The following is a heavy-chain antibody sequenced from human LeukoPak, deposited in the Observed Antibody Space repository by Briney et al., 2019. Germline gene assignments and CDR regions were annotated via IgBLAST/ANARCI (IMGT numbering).Heavy chain of an antibody. J-gene: IGHJ4*02. Sequence: KPSETLSLICTVSGGSISSHYWTWIRQPAGKGLEWIGRIYTSGSTNYNPSLKSRVTMSVDTSKNQFSLKLSSVTAADTAVYYCARGAAYDFWSGYYFDYWGQGTLVTVSS. CDR2: IYTSGST. CDR3: ARGAAYDFWSGYYFDY. D-gene: IGHD3-3*01. V-gene: IGHV4-4*07. CDR1: GGSISSHY.